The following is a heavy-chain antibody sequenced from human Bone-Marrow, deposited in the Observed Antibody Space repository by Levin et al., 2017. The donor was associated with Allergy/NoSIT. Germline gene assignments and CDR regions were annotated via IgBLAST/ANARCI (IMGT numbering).Heavy chain of an antibody. J-gene: IGHJ6*03. CDR3: ASSGFLEWDITGHYYYMDV. CDR2: MNPNSGNT. V-gene: IGHV1-8*01. Sequence: ASVKVSCKASGYTFTSYDINWVRQATGQGLEWMGWMNPNSGNTGYAQKFQGRVTMTRNTSISTAYMELSSLRSEDTAVYYCASSGFLEWDITGHYYYMDVWGKGTTVTVSS. CDR1: GYTFTSYD. D-gene: IGHD3-3*01.